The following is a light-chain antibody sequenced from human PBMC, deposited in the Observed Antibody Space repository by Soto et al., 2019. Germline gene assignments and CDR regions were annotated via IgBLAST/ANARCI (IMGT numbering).Light chain of an antibody. CDR3: QQYKNWPL. J-gene: IGKJ5*01. Sequence: MLMTQSPATLSVSRLERVTLXGRTRHSVNSHVSWYQQQPGPAPRLLLYGATTRATGIPVRFSGSGFGTEFTLTISSLQSEDFAVYYCQQYKNWPLFGQGTRLEIK. CDR1: HSVNSH. V-gene: IGKV3-15*01. CDR2: GAT.